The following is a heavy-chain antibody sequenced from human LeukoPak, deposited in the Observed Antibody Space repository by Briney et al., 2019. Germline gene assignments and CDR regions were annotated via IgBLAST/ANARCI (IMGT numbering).Heavy chain of an antibody. CDR1: RGSISGYF. Sequence: SETLSLTCTVSRGSISGYFWTWIRQPPGQGLEYIGHISPRGSTNYNPSLKNRVTMSADTSKNQFSLKLSSVTAADTAMYYCATRSRAGYYYGMDVWGQGTTVTVSS. CDR2: ISPRGST. J-gene: IGHJ6*02. CDR3: ATRSRAGYYYGMDV. V-gene: IGHV4-59*01.